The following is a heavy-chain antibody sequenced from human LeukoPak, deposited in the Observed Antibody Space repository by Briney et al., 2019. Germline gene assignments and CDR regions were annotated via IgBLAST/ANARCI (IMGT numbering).Heavy chain of an antibody. J-gene: IGHJ5*02. CDR2: MNPNSGDT. Sequence: GASVKVSCKASGYTFTSYDINWVRQATGQGLEWMGWMNPNSGDTGYAQKFQGRVTVTRNTSISTAHMELSSLTSEDTAVYYCARGGLAWFGENWFDPWGQGTLVTVSS. CDR3: ARGGLAWFGENWFDP. D-gene: IGHD3-10*01. V-gene: IGHV1-8*01. CDR1: GYTFTSYD.